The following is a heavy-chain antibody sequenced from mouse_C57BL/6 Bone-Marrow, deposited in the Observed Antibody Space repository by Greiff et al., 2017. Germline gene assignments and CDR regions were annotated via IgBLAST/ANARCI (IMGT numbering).Heavy chain of an antibody. CDR2: IDPEDGET. J-gene: IGHJ2*01. V-gene: IGHV14-2*01. CDR3: SIYGITTVVAYY. CDR1: GFNIKDYY. Sequence: EVQLQQSGAELVKPGDSVKLSCTASGFNIKDYYMHWVKQRTEQGLEWIGRIDPEDGETKYAPKFQGKATIPAETSTNTAYLRLSSLTSEDTAVYYCSIYGITTVVAYYWGQGTTLTVSS. D-gene: IGHD1-1*01.